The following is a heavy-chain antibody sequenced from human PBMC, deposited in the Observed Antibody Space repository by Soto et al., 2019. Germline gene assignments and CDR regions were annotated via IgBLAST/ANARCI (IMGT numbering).Heavy chain of an antibody. Sequence: ASVKVSCKASGYTFTSYDINWVRQATGQGLEWMGWMNPNSGNTGYAQKFQGRVIMTRNTSISTAYMELSSLRSEDTAVYYCARGVSGSYPCDYWGQGTLVTVSS. CDR2: MNPNSGNT. CDR1: GYTFTSYD. D-gene: IGHD1-26*01. CDR3: ARGVSGSYPCDY. V-gene: IGHV1-8*01. J-gene: IGHJ4*02.